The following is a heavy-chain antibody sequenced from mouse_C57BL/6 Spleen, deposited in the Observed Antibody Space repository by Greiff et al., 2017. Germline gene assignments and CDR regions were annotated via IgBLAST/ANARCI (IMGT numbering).Heavy chain of an antibody. Sequence: EVQLVESGGGLVKPGGSLKLSCAASGFTFSDYGMHWVRQAPEKGLEWVAYISSGSSTIYYADTVKGRFTISRDNAKNTLFLQMTSLRSEDTAMYYCARLEYYGSSYHYYAMDYWGQGTSVTVSS. CDR2: ISSGSSTI. V-gene: IGHV5-17*01. CDR1: GFTFSDYG. CDR3: ARLEYYGSSYHYYAMDY. J-gene: IGHJ4*01. D-gene: IGHD1-1*01.